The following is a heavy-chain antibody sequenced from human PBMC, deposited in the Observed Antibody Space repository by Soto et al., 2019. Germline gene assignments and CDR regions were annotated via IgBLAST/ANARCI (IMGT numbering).Heavy chain of an antibody. Sequence: QVQLQESGPGLVKPSETLSVTCTVSDDSISSYYWNWIRQPPGKGLEWIGYSHHSGNSNYNPSLKSRVTISVDTSKNPISLKLTSVTAADTAFYYCARWGENRASPQVHAFDIWGQGTLVTVSS. J-gene: IGHJ3*02. V-gene: IGHV4-59*01. CDR2: SHHSGNS. CDR1: DDSISSYY. D-gene: IGHD3-16*01. CDR3: ARWGENRASPQVHAFDI.